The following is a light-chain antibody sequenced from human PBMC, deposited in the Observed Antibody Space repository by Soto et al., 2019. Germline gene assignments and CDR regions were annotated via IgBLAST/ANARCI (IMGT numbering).Light chain of an antibody. Sequence: DIQMTQSPSPLSASVGDRVTITFRASQSITTYLNWYRQKPGKAPNLLIYAATNLQSGVPSRFSGSGSGTDFTRTISSLQPEDFATYYCQQSYSTPWTFGQGTKVEIK. CDR2: AAT. CDR3: QQSYSTPWT. J-gene: IGKJ1*01. V-gene: IGKV1-39*01. CDR1: QSITTY.